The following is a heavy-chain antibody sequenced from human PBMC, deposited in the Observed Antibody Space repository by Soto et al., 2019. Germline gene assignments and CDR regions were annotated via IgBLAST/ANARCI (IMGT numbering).Heavy chain of an antibody. J-gene: IGHJ6*02. CDR3: ARNGYTYGMDV. CDR2: IYYSGIS. CDR1: GGSTISGGFY. Sequence: SETLSLTCTVSGGSTISGGFYFICIRQHPGKGLEWIGYIYYSGISYYNPSLKSRVSISLDTSRNQFSMTLNSVTAADTAVYYCARNGYTYGMDVWGQGATVTVSS. V-gene: IGHV4-31*03. D-gene: IGHD5-18*01.